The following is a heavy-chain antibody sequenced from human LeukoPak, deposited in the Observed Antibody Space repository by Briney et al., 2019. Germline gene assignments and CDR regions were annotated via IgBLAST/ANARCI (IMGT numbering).Heavy chain of an antibody. Sequence: SETLSLTCTGSGGSISSYYWSWIRQPPGKGLEWIGYIYYSGSTNYNPSLKSRVTISVDTSKNQFSLKLSSVTAADTAVYYCARRGGQYSGYDPNWFDPWGQGTLVTVSS. CDR3: ARRGGQYSGYDPNWFDP. V-gene: IGHV4-59*01. CDR2: IYYSGST. CDR1: GGSISSYY. J-gene: IGHJ5*02. D-gene: IGHD5-12*01.